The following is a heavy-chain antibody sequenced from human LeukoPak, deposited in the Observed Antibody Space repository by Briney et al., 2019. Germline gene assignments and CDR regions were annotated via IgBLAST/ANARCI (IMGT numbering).Heavy chain of an antibody. V-gene: IGHV3-7*01. CDR3: TSWGDTTAEYFQR. CDR1: GFIFRTYA. J-gene: IGHJ1*01. Sequence: GGSLRLSCAASGFIFRTYAMSWVRQAPGKGLEWVAHINPDGRDTYYVDSVKGRFTISRDNAQNSMYLQMNSLRVEDTAVYYCTSWGDTTAEYFQRWGQGTLVTVSS. D-gene: IGHD2-21*02. CDR2: INPDGRDT.